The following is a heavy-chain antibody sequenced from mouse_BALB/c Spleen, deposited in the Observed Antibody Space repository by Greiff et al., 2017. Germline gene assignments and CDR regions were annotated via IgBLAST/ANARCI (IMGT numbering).Heavy chain of an antibody. V-gene: IGHV1-69*02. J-gene: IGHJ1*01. CDR1: GYTFTSYW. CDR2: IDPSDSYT. D-gene: IGHD4-1*02. CDR3: ASLNWDYFDV. Sequence: VQLQQPGAELVKPGASVKLSCKASGYTFTSYWMHWVKQRPGQGLEWIGEIDPSDSYTNYNQKFKGKATLTVDKSSSTAYMQLSSLTSEDSAVYYCASLNWDYFDVWGAGTTGTVSS.